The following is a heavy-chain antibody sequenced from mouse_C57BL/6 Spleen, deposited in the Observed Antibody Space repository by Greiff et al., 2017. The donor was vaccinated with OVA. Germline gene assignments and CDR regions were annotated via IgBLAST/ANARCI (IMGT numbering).Heavy chain of an antibody. CDR2: INPSTGGT. CDR1: GYSFTGYY. J-gene: IGHJ2*01. D-gene: IGHD1-1*01. V-gene: IGHV1-42*01. CDR3: ARSVFITTNYFDY. Sequence: VQLQQSGPELVKPGASVKISCKASGYSFTGYYMNWVKQSPEKSLEWIGEINPSTGGTTYNKKFKAKATLTVDKSSSTAYMQLKSLTSEDSAVYYCARSVFITTNYFDYWGQGTTLTVSS.